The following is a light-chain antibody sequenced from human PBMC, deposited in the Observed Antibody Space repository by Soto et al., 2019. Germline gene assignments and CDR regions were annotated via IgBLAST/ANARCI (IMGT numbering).Light chain of an antibody. CDR1: QGITHY. CDR3: LQHETYPRA. Sequence: IQMTQSPSSLSASVGDRVTITCRASQGITHYLGWYQQKPGKAPKRLIFDVSTLQSGVPSRFSGSGSGTEFTLTINGLQPEDFATYYCLQHETYPRAFGQGTKLEI. J-gene: IGKJ2*01. V-gene: IGKV1-17*01. CDR2: DVS.